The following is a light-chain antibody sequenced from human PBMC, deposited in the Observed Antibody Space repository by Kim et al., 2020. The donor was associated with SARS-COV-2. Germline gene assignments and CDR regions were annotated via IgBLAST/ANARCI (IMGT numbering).Light chain of an antibody. Sequence: FFPWESATLSYWASQTVTSNYLAWYQPEPGQAPRLLTYGASSRATGIPDRFSGSGSGTDFTLTISRLEPEDFAVYYCQQYGSSPATFGQGTKVDIK. J-gene: IGKJ1*01. CDR2: GAS. V-gene: IGKV3-20*01. CDR3: QQYGSSPAT. CDR1: QTVTSNY.